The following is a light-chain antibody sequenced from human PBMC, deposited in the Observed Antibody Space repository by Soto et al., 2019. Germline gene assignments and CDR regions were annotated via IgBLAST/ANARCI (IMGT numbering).Light chain of an antibody. V-gene: IGKV1D-12*01. Sequence: IQMIQSPSSVSASVGARVTVTCRASPGIAGWLAWYQQKPGQAPQLLFYGPSRLHAGVPSRFSGSGSGTEFTLTSSSLQPEDVATYYCQQAYSFPHTFGGGTKVE. J-gene: IGKJ4*01. CDR1: PGIAGW. CDR3: QQAYSFPHT. CDR2: GPS.